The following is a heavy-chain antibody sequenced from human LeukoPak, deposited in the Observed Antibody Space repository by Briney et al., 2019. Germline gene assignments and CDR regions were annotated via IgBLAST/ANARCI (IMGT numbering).Heavy chain of an antibody. D-gene: IGHD6-13*01. V-gene: IGHV3-23*01. CDR1: GFTFSSYA. CDR3: AKADSSSWLYYFDY. Sequence: GGSLRLSCAASGFTFSSYAMSWVRQAPGKGLEWVLGISGSGGSTYYADSVKGRFTISRDNSKNTLYLQMNSLRAEDTAVYYCAKADSSSWLYYFDYWGQGTLVTVSS. J-gene: IGHJ4*02. CDR2: ISGSGGST.